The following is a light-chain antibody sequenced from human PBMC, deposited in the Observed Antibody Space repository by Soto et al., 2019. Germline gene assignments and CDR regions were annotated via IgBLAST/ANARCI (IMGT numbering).Light chain of an antibody. CDR1: QSVSSN. V-gene: IGKV3-15*01. Sequence: EIVMTQSPATLSVSPGERATLSCRASQSVSSNLAWYQQKPGQAPRLLIYGASTRATGIPARFSGSGSGTGFTLTTSSLHSEDFAVYYCKKYNNWPLPGTSGQGTKGEIK. CDR3: KKYNNWPLPGT. J-gene: IGKJ1*01. CDR2: GAS.